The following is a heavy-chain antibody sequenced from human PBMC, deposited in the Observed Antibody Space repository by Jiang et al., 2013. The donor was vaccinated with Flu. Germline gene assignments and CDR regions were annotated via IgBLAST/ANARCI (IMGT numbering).Heavy chain of an antibody. CDR2: ISGSGDST. CDR3: AKVATAEDSRGIGDY. J-gene: IGHJ4*02. Sequence: EWVSGISGSGDSTFYADSVKGRLIISRDNSKNTLYLQMNSLRAEDTAVYYCAKVATAEDSRGIGDYWGQGTLVTVSS. D-gene: IGHD3-22*01. V-gene: IGHV3-23*01.